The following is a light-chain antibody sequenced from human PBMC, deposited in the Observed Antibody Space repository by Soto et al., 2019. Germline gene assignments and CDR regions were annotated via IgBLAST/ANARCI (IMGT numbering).Light chain of an antibody. Sequence: ETVVTQSPATLSVSPGERATLYCRASQSVKNNLAWYQQKPGRAPRLVIYGASTRATGIPARFSGGGSGTEFTLTISSLQSEDVAIYHCHQYNNWPPWTFGQGTKVEIK. J-gene: IGKJ1*01. CDR1: QSVKNN. CDR3: HQYNNWPPWT. CDR2: GAS. V-gene: IGKV3-15*01.